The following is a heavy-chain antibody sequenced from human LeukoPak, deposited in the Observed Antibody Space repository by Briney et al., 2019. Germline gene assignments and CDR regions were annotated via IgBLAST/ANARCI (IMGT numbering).Heavy chain of an antibody. J-gene: IGHJ4*02. CDR1: VYTLTSDG. Sequence: ASVKVSCKASVYTLTSDGMNWVRQAPGQGLECMGWINTNTANPKYAQGFTGRFVFSLDTSVNTAYLQISSLKAEDTPVYYCARALPVCDRTNCYGLDYWGQGTLVTVSS. V-gene: IGHV7-4-1*02. D-gene: IGHD2-2*01. CDR2: INTNTANP. CDR3: ARALPVCDRTNCYGLDY.